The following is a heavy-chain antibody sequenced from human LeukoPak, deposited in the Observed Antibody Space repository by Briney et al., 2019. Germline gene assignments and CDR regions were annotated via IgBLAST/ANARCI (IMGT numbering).Heavy chain of an antibody. CDR2: IYTSGST. CDR3: ARDGRYSAGGWLDP. D-gene: IGHD5-12*01. V-gene: IGHV4-4*07. Sequence: PSETLSLTCTGSGCSISSYYWSWIRQPAGKGLEWIGRIYTSGSTNYNPSLKSRVTMSVDTSKNQSSLKLSSVPAADTAVYYCARDGRYSAGGWLDPWGQGTLVTVSS. J-gene: IGHJ5*02. CDR1: GCSISSYY.